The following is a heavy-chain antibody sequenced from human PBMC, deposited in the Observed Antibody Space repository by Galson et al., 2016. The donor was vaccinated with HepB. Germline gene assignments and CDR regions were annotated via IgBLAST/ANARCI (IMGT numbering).Heavy chain of an antibody. D-gene: IGHD5-12*01. Sequence: SLRLSCAASGFTFSXXXMSXXXQAXXXGLXXVSXXXGSXXXTXXXDSXXGRFIISRXNTKNXXYVQXXGLTAEDTALYYCXXVFVVGTADXYDIWGQXTMXXVSS. V-gene: IGHV3-23*01. CDR3: XXVFVVGTADXYDI. CDR2: XXGSXXXT. CDR1: GFTFSXXX. J-gene: IGHJ3*02.